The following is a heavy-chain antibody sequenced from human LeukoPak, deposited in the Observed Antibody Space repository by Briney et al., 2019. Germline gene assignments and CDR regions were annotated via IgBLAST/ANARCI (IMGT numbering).Heavy chain of an antibody. J-gene: IGHJ4*02. D-gene: IGHD1-1*01. V-gene: IGHV3-66*01. Sequence: GGSLRLSCAASGFTVSSNYMSWVRQAPGKELEWVSVIYSGGSTYYADSVKGRFTISRDNSKNTLYLQMNSPRAEDTAVYYCARGRTGTNPLDYWGQGTLVTVSS. CDR1: GFTVSSNY. CDR3: ARGRTGTNPLDY. CDR2: IYSGGST.